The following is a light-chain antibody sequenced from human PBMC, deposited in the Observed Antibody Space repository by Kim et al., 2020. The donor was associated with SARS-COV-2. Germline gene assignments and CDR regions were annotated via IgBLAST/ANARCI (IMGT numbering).Light chain of an antibody. CDR1: QGISTW. V-gene: IGKV1-12*01. J-gene: IGKJ4*01. Sequence: ASVGDRVTITCRASQGISTWLAWYQQKPGNAPKLLIYAASTLQSDVPSRFSGSGSGTDFTLTISSLQPEDFATYYCQQSDTFPLTFGGGTKVDIK. CDR3: QQSDTFPLT. CDR2: AAS.